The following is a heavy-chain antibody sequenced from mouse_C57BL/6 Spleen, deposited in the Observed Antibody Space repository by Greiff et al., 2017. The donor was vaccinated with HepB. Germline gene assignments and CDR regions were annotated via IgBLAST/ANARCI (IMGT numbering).Heavy chain of an antibody. J-gene: IGHJ1*03. CDR1: GYAFSSSW. V-gene: IGHV1-82*01. Sequence: VKLMESGPELVKPGASVKISCKASGYAFSSSWMNWVKQRPGKGLEWIGRIYPGDGDTNYNGKFKGKATLTADKSSSTAYMQLSSLTSEDSAVYFCARGVYYYGSSHWYFDVWGTGTTVTVSS. CDR2: IYPGDGDT. CDR3: ARGVYYYGSSHWYFDV. D-gene: IGHD1-1*01.